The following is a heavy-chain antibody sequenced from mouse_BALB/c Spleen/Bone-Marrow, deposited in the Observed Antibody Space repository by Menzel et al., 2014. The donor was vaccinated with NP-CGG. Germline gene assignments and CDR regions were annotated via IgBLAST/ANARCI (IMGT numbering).Heavy chain of an antibody. D-gene: IGHD1-1*01. V-gene: IGHV4-1*02. Sequence: EVQLQESGGGLVQPGGSLKLSCAASGFDFSRYWMSWVRQAPGKGLEWIGEINPDSSTINYTPSLKDKFIISRDNAKNTPYLQMSKVRSEDTALYYCSRLYYYGNFAYWGQGTLVTVSA. CDR1: GFDFSRYW. J-gene: IGHJ3*01. CDR2: INPDSSTI. CDR3: SRLYYYGNFAY.